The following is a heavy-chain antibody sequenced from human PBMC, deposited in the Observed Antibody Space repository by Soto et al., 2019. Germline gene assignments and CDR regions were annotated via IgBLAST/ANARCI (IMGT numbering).Heavy chain of an antibody. V-gene: IGHV4-4*02. D-gene: IGHD4-17*01. CDR1: GGSISGSNW. CDR3: ARVGPGATTVTTGAAFDI. CDR2: IFHTGTA. J-gene: IGHJ3*02. Sequence: QVQLQDSGPGLVKPSGTLSLTCAVSGGSISGSNWWSWVRQPPGKGLEWIGEIFHTGTANYNPSPKSRVTLSVDNSKNQISLNLFSVTAADTAVYYCARVGPGATTVTTGAAFDIWGQGTMVTVSS.